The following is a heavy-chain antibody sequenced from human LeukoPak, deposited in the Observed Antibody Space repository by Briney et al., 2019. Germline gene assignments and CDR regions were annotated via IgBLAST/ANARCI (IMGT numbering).Heavy chain of an antibody. Sequence: KTSETLSLTCTVSGGSISGYYWSWIRQPPGRGLEWIGYIYYTGSTNYDPSLKSRVTMFVDMSKNQFSLRLSSVTAADTAVYYCARHRAYSSSSPFDYWGQGTLVTVSS. CDR1: GGSISGYY. J-gene: IGHJ4*02. V-gene: IGHV4-59*08. CDR3: ARHRAYSSSSPFDY. CDR2: IYYTGST. D-gene: IGHD6-6*01.